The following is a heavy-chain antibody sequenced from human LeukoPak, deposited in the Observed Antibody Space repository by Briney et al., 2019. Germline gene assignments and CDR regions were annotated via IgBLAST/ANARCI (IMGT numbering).Heavy chain of an antibody. Sequence: PSETLSLTCAVYGGSFSGYYWSGIRQPPGKGLEWIGEINHSGSTNYNPSLKSRVTISVDTSKNQFSLKLSSVTAADTAVYYCARGHDYGVAWFQHWGQGTLVTVSS. CDR2: INHSGST. D-gene: IGHD4-17*01. J-gene: IGHJ1*01. CDR3: ARGHDYGVAWFQH. CDR1: GGSFSGYY. V-gene: IGHV4-34*01.